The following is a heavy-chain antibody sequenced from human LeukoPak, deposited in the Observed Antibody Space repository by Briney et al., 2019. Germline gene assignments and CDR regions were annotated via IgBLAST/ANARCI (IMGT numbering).Heavy chain of an antibody. Sequence: ASVKVSCKASGYTFTSYGISWVRQPPGQGLEWMGWISAYNGNTNYAQKLQGRVTMTTDTSTSTAYMELRSLRSDDTAVYYCARSRDYYGSGSSPPDYWGQGTLVTVSS. CDR3: ARSRDYYGSGSSPPDY. D-gene: IGHD3-10*01. CDR2: ISAYNGNT. V-gene: IGHV1-18*04. CDR1: GYTFTSYG. J-gene: IGHJ4*02.